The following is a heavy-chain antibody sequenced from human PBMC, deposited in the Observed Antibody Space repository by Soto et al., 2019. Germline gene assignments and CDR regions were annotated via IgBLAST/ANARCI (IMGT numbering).Heavy chain of an antibody. Sequence: GGSLRLSCAASGFTVSSNYMSWVRQAPGKGLEWVSVIYSGGNTYYADSVKGRFTISRDNSKNTLYLQMNSLRVGDTAMYYCARDVSPTYYYDSSAYYYDYWGQGTLVTVSS. CDR3: ARDVSPTYYYDSSAYYYDY. CDR1: GFTVSSNY. D-gene: IGHD3-22*01. J-gene: IGHJ4*02. V-gene: IGHV3-66*01. CDR2: IYSGGNT.